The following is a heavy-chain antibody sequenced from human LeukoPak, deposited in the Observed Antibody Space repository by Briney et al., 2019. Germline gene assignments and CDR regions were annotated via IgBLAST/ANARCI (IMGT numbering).Heavy chain of an antibody. Sequence: GGSLRLSCAASGFTFSSYFMGWVRQAPGKGLEWVANIKEDGSDKYYVESVRGRFTISRDNANNSLYLQMNSLIVEDTAVYYCVRYRREGLYYFGYWGQGTLVTVSS. V-gene: IGHV3-7*01. CDR2: IKEDGSDK. CDR1: GFTFSSYF. J-gene: IGHJ4*02. CDR3: VRYRREGLYYFGY.